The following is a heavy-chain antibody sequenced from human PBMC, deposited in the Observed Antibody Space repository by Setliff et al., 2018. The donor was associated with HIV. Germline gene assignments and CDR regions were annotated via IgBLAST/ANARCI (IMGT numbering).Heavy chain of an antibody. CDR1: GGSISSHY. D-gene: IGHD2-15*01. CDR2: IYYSGYT. V-gene: IGHV4-59*11. Sequence: PSETLSLTCTVSGGSISSHYWSWIRQPPGKGLDWIGNIYYSGYTNYNPSLKSRVTISVDTSKNQFSLKLSSVTAADTAVYCCARGLLGAYFDYWGQGTLVTVSS. CDR3: ARGLLGAYFDY. J-gene: IGHJ4*02.